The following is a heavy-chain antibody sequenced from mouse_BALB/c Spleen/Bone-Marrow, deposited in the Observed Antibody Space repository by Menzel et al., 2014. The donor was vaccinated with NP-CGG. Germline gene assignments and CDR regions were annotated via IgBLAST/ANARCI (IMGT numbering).Heavy chain of an antibody. D-gene: IGHD2-4*01. CDR1: GYTFTSYY. Sequence: VQLQQSGPELVKPGASVRISCKASGYTFTSYYIHWVKQRPGQGLEWIGWIYPGNVNTKYNEKFKGKATLTADKSSSTAYMQVSSLTSEDSAVYFCARSYDYDGNYAVDYWGQGTSVTVSS. V-gene: IGHV1S56*01. J-gene: IGHJ4*01. CDR2: IYPGNVNT. CDR3: ARSYDYDGNYAVDY.